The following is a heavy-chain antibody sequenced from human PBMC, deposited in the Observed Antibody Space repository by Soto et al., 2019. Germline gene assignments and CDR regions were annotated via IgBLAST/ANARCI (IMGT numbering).Heavy chain of an antibody. CDR3: SRHQEGRSMVFYGMDV. Sequence: XGSRRRSCAAAGFTLSGSALHWVRQASGKGLDWVGRIRTKSNNFATSYAESVRGRFTISRDDSDNTASLQMSSLKTEDTAIYYCSRHQEGRSMVFYGMDVWGQGTTVTVS. V-gene: IGHV3-73*01. CDR2: IRTKSNNFAT. J-gene: IGHJ6*02. CDR1: GFTLSGSA. D-gene: IGHD3-10*01.